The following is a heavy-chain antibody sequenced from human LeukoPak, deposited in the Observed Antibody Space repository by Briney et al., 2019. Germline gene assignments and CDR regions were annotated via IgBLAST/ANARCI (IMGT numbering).Heavy chain of an antibody. Sequence: GRSLRLSCAASGFTFSSYGMHWVRQAPGKGLEWVAVISYDGSNKYYADSVKGRFTISRDNSKNTLYLQMNSLRAEDTAVYYCAKDKRYCSGGSCLPRNWFDPWGQGTLVTVSS. CDR2: ISYDGSNK. CDR1: GFTFSSYG. CDR3: AKDKRYCSGGSCLPRNWFDP. J-gene: IGHJ5*02. D-gene: IGHD2-15*01. V-gene: IGHV3-30*18.